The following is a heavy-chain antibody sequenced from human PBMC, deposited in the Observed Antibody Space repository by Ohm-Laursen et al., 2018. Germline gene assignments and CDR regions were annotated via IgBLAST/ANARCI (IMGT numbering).Heavy chain of an antibody. D-gene: IGHD5-18*01. CDR1: GYTFTSYY. CDR3: ARAPVTAMVTWYYYYYGMDV. CDR2: INPSDGKT. J-gene: IGHJ6*02. V-gene: IGHV1-46*01. Sequence: ASVKVSCKASGYTFTSYYMHWVRQAPGQGLEWMGVINPSDGKTSNAQKFQGRVTMTRNTSISTAYMELSSLRSEDTAVYYCARAPVTAMVTWYYYYYGMDVWGQGTTVTVSS.